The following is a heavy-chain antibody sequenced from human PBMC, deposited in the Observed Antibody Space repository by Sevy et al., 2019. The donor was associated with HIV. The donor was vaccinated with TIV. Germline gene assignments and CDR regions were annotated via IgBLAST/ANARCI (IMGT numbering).Heavy chain of an antibody. J-gene: IGHJ4*02. CDR3: ARDRSGGYSGYDRGNFDY. V-gene: IGHV4-34*01. CDR2: INHSGST. D-gene: IGHD5-12*01. CDR1: GGSFSGYY. Sequence: SETLSLTCAVYGGSFSGYYWSWIRQPPGKGLEWIGEINHSGSTNYNPSLKSRVTISVDTSKNQFSLKLSSVTAADTAVYYCARDRSGGYSGYDRGNFDYWGQGTLVTVSS.